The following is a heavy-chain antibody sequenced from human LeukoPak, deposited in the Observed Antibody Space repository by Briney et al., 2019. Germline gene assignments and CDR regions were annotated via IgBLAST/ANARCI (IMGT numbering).Heavy chain of an antibody. CDR3: ARDSSTDAFDI. Sequence: GGSLSLSCAASGFTFSSYGMSWVRQAPGKGLEWVSVIYSGGTTYYADTAKGRFTISRDSSKNTLYLQMNGLRTEDTAVYYCARDSSTDAFDIWGQGTMVTVSS. J-gene: IGHJ3*02. D-gene: IGHD2-15*01. CDR1: GFTFSSYG. V-gene: IGHV3-66*02. CDR2: IYSGGTT.